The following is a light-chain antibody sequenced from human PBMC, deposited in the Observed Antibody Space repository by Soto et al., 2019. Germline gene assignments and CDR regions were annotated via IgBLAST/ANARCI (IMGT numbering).Light chain of an antibody. CDR3: QHYNSYSEA. Sequence: DIQMTQSPSSLSASVGDRVTVTCQASQDISNYLNWYQHKAGKAPKLLIYKASTLKSGVPSRFSGSGSGTEFTLTISSLQPDDFATYYCQHYNSYSEAFGQGTKVELK. CDR1: QDISNY. CDR2: KAS. V-gene: IGKV1-5*03. J-gene: IGKJ1*01.